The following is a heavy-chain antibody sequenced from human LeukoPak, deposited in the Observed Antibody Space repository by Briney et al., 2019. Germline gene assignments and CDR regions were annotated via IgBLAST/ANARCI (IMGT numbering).Heavy chain of an antibody. D-gene: IGHD3-10*01. CDR3: AKDDAWLRFGE. J-gene: IGHJ4*02. CDR2: ISPSADIK. CDR1: GFTFSSYA. Sequence: GGSLRLSCAASGFTFSSYAMSWVRQAPGEGLEWVSGISPSADIKYYADSVKGRFTISRDNSKNMLYLEVISLTADDTAVYYCAKDDAWLRFGEWSQGTLVTVSS. V-gene: IGHV3-23*01.